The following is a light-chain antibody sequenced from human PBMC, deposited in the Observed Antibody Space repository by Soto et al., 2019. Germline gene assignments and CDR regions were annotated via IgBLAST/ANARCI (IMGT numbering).Light chain of an antibody. CDR3: CSYAGSFVV. CDR1: SSDVGGYNS. CDR2: DVS. J-gene: IGLJ2*01. V-gene: IGLV2-11*01. Sequence: QSALTQPRSVSGFPGQSVTISCTGTSSDVGGYNSVSWYQQHPGKAPKLMIFDVSKRPSGVPDRFSGSKSGNTASLTISGLQAEDEGDYYCCSYAGSFVVFGGGTKLTVL.